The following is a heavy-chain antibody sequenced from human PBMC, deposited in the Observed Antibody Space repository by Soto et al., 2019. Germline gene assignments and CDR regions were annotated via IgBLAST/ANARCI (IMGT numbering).Heavy chain of an antibody. CDR2: ISAYNGNT. D-gene: IGHD6-13*01. J-gene: IGHJ4*02. CDR3: ARESSSTCHDY. CDR1: GYTFTIYG. Sequence: QVQLVQSGAEVKKPGASVKVSCKASGYTFTIYGISWVRQAPGQGLEWMGWISAYNGNTNYAQKLQGRVTMTTDTATSTASRELRSLRSDDTAVDYCARESSSTCHDYWGQGTLVTVSS. V-gene: IGHV1-18*01.